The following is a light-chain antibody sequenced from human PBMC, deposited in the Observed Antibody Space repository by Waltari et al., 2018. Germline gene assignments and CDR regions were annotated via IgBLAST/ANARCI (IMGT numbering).Light chain of an antibody. CDR2: DVD. V-gene: IGLV2-14*03. J-gene: IGLJ3*02. Sequence: QSALTQPASVSGSPGQSITIDCAGTSSDIGGSNYVAWYQQHPGRVPNLLIYDVDNRPSGISDRFSGSKSGNTASLTISGLQAEDEADYFCSSYTDSRTGVFGGGTKLTVL. CDR3: SSYTDSRTGV. CDR1: SSDIGGSNY.